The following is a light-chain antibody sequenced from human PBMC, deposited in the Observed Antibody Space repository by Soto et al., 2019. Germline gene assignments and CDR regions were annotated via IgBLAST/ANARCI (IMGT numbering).Light chain of an antibody. CDR1: SFNIGAGYD. CDR2: GNN. CDR3: QSYDSSLSGSV. V-gene: IGLV1-40*01. J-gene: IGLJ3*02. Sequence: QSVLTQPPSVSGAPGQRVTISCTGSSFNIGAGYDVHWYRQLPGTAPKLLIYGNNNRPSGVPDRLSGSKSDTSASLAITGLQAEDEADYYCQSYDSSLSGSVFGGGTKLTVL.